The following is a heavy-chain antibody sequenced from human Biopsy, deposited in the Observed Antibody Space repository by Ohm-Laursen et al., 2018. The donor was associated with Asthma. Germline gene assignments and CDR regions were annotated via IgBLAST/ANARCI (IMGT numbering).Heavy chain of an antibody. Sequence: SSVKVSCKPSGYTFNSAGITWVRQAPGQGLEWMGWISVYNGNTKVAQKLQDRVTMITDTSTSRAYMELRSLRSDDTAVYFCARAVDYSHYYGIDVWGQGTTVTVS. J-gene: IGHJ6*02. V-gene: IGHV1-18*01. CDR1: GYTFNSAG. CDR2: ISVYNGNT. CDR3: ARAVDYSHYYGIDV. D-gene: IGHD3-10*01.